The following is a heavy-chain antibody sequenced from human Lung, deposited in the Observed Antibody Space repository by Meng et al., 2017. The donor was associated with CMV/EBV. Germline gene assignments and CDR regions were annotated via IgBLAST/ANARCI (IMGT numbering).Heavy chain of an antibody. V-gene: IGHV1-18*01. J-gene: IGHJ4*02. CDR1: GYIFANYG. CDR3: HVIIFDY. CDR2: IGAYTGHT. Sequence: ASVKVSCKASGYIFANYGITWVRQAPGQGLEWVGWIGAYTGHTDYAHKLQGRVTLTTDASTSTAYMELSNLRSEDTAIYYYHVIIFDYSGQGTLVTVSS. D-gene: IGHD2/OR15-2a*01.